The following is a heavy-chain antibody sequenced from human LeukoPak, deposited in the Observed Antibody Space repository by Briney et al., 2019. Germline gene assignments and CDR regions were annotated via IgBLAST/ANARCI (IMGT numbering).Heavy chain of an antibody. Sequence: GGSLRLTCAASGFTFSRYWMHWVRQTPGKGLVWVSRINSDGGSTRYADSVKGRFTISRDNAKNTLDLQMSSLRAEDTAVYYCARVDCSGGSCYFDYWGQGTLVTVSS. J-gene: IGHJ4*02. D-gene: IGHD2-15*01. CDR2: INSDGGST. CDR1: GFTFSRYW. CDR3: ARVDCSGGSCYFDY. V-gene: IGHV3-74*01.